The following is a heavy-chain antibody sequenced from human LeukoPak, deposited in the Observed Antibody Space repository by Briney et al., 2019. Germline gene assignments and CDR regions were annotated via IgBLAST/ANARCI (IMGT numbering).Heavy chain of an antibody. CDR1: IDSISSSSYL. V-gene: IGHV4-39*01. D-gene: IGHD3-10*01. Sequence: SETLSLTCSVSIDSISSSSYLWVWVRQPPGKGLEWIGDIYSNGHISYNPSLKSRAAISVDTSKNQFSLNLSSVTAADTAVYYCARRHYGSGNIDSWGQGTLVTVSS. CDR3: ARRHYGSGNIDS. J-gene: IGHJ4*02. CDR2: IYSNGHI.